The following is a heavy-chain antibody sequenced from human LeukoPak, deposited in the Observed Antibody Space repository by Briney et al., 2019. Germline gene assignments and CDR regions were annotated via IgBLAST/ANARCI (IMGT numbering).Heavy chain of an antibody. J-gene: IGHJ4*02. CDR1: GGSISNYH. CDR2: IHTSGST. CDR3: ARRDISSGWSFDY. V-gene: IGHV4-4*07. D-gene: IGHD6-19*01. Sequence: SSETLSLTCTVPGGSISNYHWSWIRQPAGKGLEWISQIHTSGSTNYNPPLKSQVTMSIDTPENQPSLTIRSVTAADTAVYYCARRDISSGWSFDYWGQGILVTVSS.